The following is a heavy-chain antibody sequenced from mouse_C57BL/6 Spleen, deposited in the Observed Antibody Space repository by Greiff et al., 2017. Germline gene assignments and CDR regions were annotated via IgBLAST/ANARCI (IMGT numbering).Heavy chain of an antibody. J-gene: IGHJ1*03. D-gene: IGHD1-1*01. Sequence: QVQLQQSGAELVRPGTSVKVSCKASGYAFTNYLIEWVKQRPGQGLEWIGVINPGSGGTNYNEKFKGKATLTADKSSSNAYMQLSSLTSEDSAVYCCARSSVVARYFDVWGTGTTVTVAS. CDR1: GYAFTNYL. CDR3: ARSSVVARYFDV. V-gene: IGHV1-54*01. CDR2: INPGSGGT.